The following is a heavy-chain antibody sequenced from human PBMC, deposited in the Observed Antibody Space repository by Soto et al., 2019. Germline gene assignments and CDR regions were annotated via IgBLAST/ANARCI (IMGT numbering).Heavy chain of an antibody. Sequence: QVQLQQWGAGLLKPSETLSLTCAVYGGSFSGYYWSWIRQPPGKGLEWIGEINHSGSTNYNPSLKSRVTISVDTSKNQFSLKLSSVTAADTAVYYCARGFGTYYDFWSGSAYYFDYWGQGTLVTVSS. CDR3: ARGFGTYYDFWSGSAYYFDY. D-gene: IGHD3-3*01. J-gene: IGHJ4*02. CDR1: GGSFSGYY. CDR2: INHSGST. V-gene: IGHV4-34*01.